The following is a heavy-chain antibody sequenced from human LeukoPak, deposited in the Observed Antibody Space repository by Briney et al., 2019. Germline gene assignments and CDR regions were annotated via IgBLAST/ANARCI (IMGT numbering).Heavy chain of an antibody. J-gene: IGHJ6*03. CDR1: GYTFSSYW. CDR3: ARLAYCSNDVCYSNYYYSMEV. CDR2: IYPDDSDT. Sequence: GESLKISCKGSGYTFSSYWIGWVRQMPGKGLEWMGIIYPDDSDTRYSPSFQGQFTISADKSISTAYLQWSSLKASDTAMYYCARLAYCSNDVCYSNYYYSMEVWGKGTTVTVSS. D-gene: IGHD2-8*01. V-gene: IGHV5-51*01.